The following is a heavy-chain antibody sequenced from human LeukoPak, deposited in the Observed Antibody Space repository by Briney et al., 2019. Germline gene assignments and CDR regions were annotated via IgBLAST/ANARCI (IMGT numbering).Heavy chain of an antibody. J-gene: IGHJ5*02. CDR1: GYSISSGYY. CDR3: ARLAATHGYWFDP. Sequence: PSETLSLTCTVSGYSISSGYYWGWIRQPPGKGLEWIGSIYHSGSTYYNPSLKSRVTISVDTSKNQFSLKLSSVTAADTAVYYCARLAATHGYWFDPWGQGTLVTVSS. CDR2: IYHSGST. D-gene: IGHD6-13*01. V-gene: IGHV4-38-2*02.